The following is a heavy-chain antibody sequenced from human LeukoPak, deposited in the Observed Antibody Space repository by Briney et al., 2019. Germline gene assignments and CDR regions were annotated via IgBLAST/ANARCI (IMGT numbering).Heavy chain of an antibody. CDR2: IKQDGSEK. Sequence: GGSLRLSCVASGFTFSSYWMSWVRQAPGKGLEWVANIKQDGSEKYYVDSVKGRFTISRDNAKNSLYLKMNSLRVEDTAVYYCARAGQQLGFWGQGTLVIVSS. CDR3: ARAGQQLGF. CDR1: GFTFSSYW. J-gene: IGHJ4*02. V-gene: IGHV3-7*04. D-gene: IGHD6-13*01.